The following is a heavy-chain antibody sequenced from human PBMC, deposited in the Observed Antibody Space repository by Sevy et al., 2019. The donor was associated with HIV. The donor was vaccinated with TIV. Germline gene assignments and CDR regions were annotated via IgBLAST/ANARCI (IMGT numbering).Heavy chain of an antibody. J-gene: IGHJ4*02. CDR3: ATSRSGYFDSSGYYIY. V-gene: IGHV5-51*01. CDR1: GYSFTSHW. D-gene: IGHD3-22*01. Sequence: GASLKISCKGSGYSFTSHWIGWVRHMPGKGLEWMGIIYPDDSDTRYSPSFQGQVTFSADKSISTAYLQWSSLKASDTAMYYCATSRSGYFDSSGYYIYWGQGTLVTVSS. CDR2: IYPDDSDT.